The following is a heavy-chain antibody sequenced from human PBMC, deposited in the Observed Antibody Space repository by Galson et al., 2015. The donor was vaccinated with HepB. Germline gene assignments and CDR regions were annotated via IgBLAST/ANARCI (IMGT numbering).Heavy chain of an antibody. CDR2: ISGGGTYT. V-gene: IGHV3-11*06. CDR3: ARDRPSGPTDR. Sequence: SLRLSCAASGFTFSDYYMNWLRQAPGKGLQWVSYISGGGTYTRYADSVKGRFTISRDNGKNLLHLQINSLRAEDTAVYYCARDRPSGPTDRWGQGTLVTVSS. D-gene: IGHD3-10*01. J-gene: IGHJ5*02. CDR1: GFTFSDYY.